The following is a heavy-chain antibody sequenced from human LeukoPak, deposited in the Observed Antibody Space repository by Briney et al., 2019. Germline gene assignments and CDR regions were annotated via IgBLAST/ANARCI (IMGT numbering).Heavy chain of an antibody. V-gene: IGHV1-69*05. CDR3: ASPSRYYDILTGSITLDY. J-gene: IGHJ4*02. Sequence: ASVKVSCKASGGTFSGYAISWVRQAPGQGLEWMGGIIPIFGTANYAQKFQGRVTITTDESTSTAYMELSGLRSEDTAVYYCASPSRYYDILTGSITLDYWGQGTLVTVSS. CDR1: GGTFSGYA. D-gene: IGHD3-9*01. CDR2: IIPIFGTA.